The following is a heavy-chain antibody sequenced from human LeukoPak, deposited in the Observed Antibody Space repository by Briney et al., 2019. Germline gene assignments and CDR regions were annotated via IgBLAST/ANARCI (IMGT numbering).Heavy chain of an antibody. CDR3: AREGEVIVTDNLFY. CDR2: INPSGGST. D-gene: IGHD2-21*01. Sequence: ASVKVSCTASGYTFTSYYMHWVRQAPGQGLEWMGIINPSGGSTTYAQMFQGRVTMTRDTSTRTVYMELSSLRSEDTAAYYCAREGEVIVTDNLFYWGQGTLVTVSS. J-gene: IGHJ4*02. V-gene: IGHV1-46*01. CDR1: GYTFTSYY.